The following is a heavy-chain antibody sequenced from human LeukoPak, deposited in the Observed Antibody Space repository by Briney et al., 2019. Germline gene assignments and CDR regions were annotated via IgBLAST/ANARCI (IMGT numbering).Heavy chain of an antibody. J-gene: IGHJ4*02. V-gene: IGHV4-4*07. CDR2: IYTSGST. Sequence: SETLSLTCTVSGGSISSYYWSWIRQPAGKGLEWIGRIYTSGSTNYNPSLKSRVAISVDTSKKQFSLKLSSVTAADTAVYYCARGGTTREGFDYWGQGTLVTVSS. D-gene: IGHD1-7*01. CDR3: ARGGTTREGFDY. CDR1: GGSISSYY.